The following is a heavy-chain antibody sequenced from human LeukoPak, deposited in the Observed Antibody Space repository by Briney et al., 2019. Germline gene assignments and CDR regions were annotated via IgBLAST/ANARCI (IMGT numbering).Heavy chain of an antibody. V-gene: IGHV3-66*01. D-gene: IGHD3-22*01. Sequence: GGSLRLSCAASGFIVSRKYMSWVRHAPGQGLEWVSVVYRGGSADYADSEKGRFTISRDNSKNTLHLQMKSLRAEDTAVYYCAKMSNYYNSLGYYAFDIWGQGTMVTVSS. J-gene: IGHJ3*02. CDR1: GFIVSRKY. CDR3: AKMSNYYNSLGYYAFDI. CDR2: VYRGGSA.